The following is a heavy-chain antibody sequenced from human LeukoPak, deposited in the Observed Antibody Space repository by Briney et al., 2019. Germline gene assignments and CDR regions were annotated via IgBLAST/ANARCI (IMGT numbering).Heavy chain of an antibody. V-gene: IGHV1-2*06. D-gene: IGHD6-6*01. CDR2: INPNSGGT. CDR3: ASREYSSSSQFDY. CDR1: GYTFTGYY. Sequence: GASVKVSCKASGYTFTGYYMHWVRQAPGQGLEWMGRINPNSGGTNYAQKFQGRVTMTRDTSISIAYMELSRLRSEDTAVYYCASREYSSSSQFDYWGQGTLVTVSS. J-gene: IGHJ4*02.